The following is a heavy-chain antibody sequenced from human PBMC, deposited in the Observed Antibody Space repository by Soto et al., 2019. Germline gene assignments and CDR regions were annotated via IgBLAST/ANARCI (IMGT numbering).Heavy chain of an antibody. Sequence: SGPTLVNPTQTLTLTCTFSGFSLSTSGVGVGWIRQPPGKALEWLALIYWDDDKRYSPSLKSRLTITKDTSKNQVVLTMTNMDPVDTATYYCAPSMGYWSSTSCYEYNWFDPWGQGTLVTVSS. J-gene: IGHJ5*02. V-gene: IGHV2-5*02. CDR3: APSMGYWSSTSCYEYNWFDP. D-gene: IGHD2-2*01. CDR2: IYWDDDK. CDR1: GFSLSTSGVG.